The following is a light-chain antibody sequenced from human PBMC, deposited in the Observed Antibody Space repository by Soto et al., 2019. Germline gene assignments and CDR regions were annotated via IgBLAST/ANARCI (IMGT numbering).Light chain of an antibody. CDR3: SSYGGSNTFWL. CDR2: EVS. V-gene: IGLV2-8*01. Sequence: QSALTQPPSASGSPGQSVTISCTGTSSDVGAYNYVSWYQQYPGKAPKLMISEVSKRPSGVPDRFSGSKSGNTASLIASGLQAEDEADYYCSSYGGSNTFWLFGGGTKVTVL. J-gene: IGLJ2*01. CDR1: SSDVGAYNY.